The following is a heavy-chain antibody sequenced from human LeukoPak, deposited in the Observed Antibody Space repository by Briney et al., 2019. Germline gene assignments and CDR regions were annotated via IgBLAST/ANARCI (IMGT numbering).Heavy chain of an antibody. D-gene: IGHD3-9*01. CDR3: ARDRSQGYFDWLLSNTNAFDI. V-gene: IGHV1-18*01. J-gene: IGHJ3*02. CDR2: ISADNGNT. CDR1: GYTFTSYG. Sequence: ASVKVSCKASGYTFTSYGISWVRQAPGQGLEWMGWISADNGNTNYAQNLQGRVTMTTDISTTTAYMELRSLRSDDTAVYYCARDRSQGYFDWLLSNTNAFDIWGQGTMVTVSS.